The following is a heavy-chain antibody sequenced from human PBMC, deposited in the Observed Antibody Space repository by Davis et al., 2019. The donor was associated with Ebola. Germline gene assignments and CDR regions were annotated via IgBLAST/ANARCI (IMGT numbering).Heavy chain of an antibody. J-gene: IGHJ6*02. CDR1: GGSFSGYY. V-gene: IGHV4-34*01. Sequence: SETLSLTCAVYGGSFSGYYWSWIRQPPGKGLEWIGEINHSGSTNYNPSLKRRVTISVDTSKNQFSLKLSSVTAADTAVYYCARVSRYYYYYGMDVWGQGTTVTVSS. CDR3: ARVSRYYYYYGMDV. CDR2: INHSGST.